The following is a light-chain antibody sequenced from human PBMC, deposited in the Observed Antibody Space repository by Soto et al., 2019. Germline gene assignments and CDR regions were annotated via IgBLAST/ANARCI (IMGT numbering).Light chain of an antibody. V-gene: IGLV2-14*01. CDR2: DVS. Sequence: QSVLTQPASVSGPPGQSITISCTGTSSDVGGYNYVSWYQQHPGKAPKLMIYDVSNRPSGVSNRFSGSKSGNTASLTISGLQAEDEADYYCSSYTSSSTNYVFGTGTKVTVL. J-gene: IGLJ1*01. CDR1: SSDVGGYNY. CDR3: SSYTSSSTNYV.